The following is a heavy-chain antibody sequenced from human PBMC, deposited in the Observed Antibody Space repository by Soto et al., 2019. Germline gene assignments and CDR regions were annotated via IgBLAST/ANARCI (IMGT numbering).Heavy chain of an antibody. J-gene: IGHJ4*03. V-gene: IGHV5-10-1*01. Sequence: GESLKISCKGSGYSFTSYWISWVRQMPGKGLEWMGRIDPSDSYTNYSPSFQGHVTILVDKSNTTAYLQWSSLKTSDTAIYYCVRQEGYSSGWYGFPSIWGQGTLVTVSA. CDR1: GYSFTSYW. CDR3: VRQEGYSSGWYGFPSI. D-gene: IGHD6-19*01. CDR2: IDPSDSYT.